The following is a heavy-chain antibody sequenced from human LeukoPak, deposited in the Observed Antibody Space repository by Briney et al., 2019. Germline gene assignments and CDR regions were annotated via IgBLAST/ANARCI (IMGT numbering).Heavy chain of an antibody. J-gene: IGHJ4*02. CDR1: GFTFSSYA. CDR3: AKDVGKWESLHFFDY. V-gene: IGHV3-23*01. CDR2: ISGSGAST. Sequence: GGSLRLSCAASGFTFSSYAMSWVRQAPGRGLEWISGISGSGASTYYADSVTGRFTISRDNSRNTLYLQMNSLRGDDTAVYYCAKDVGKWESLHFFDYWGQGTLVTVSS. D-gene: IGHD1-26*01.